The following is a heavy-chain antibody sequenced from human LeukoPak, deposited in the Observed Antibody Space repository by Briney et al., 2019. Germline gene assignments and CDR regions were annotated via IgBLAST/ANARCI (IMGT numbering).Heavy chain of an antibody. CDR2: INTSTGNP. CDR3: ASGGIYDFWSGYEDYYYYGMDV. CDR1: GYTFTSYA. Sequence: GASVKVSCKASGYTFTSYAMNWVRQAPGQGLEWMGWINTSTGNPTYAQGFTGRFVFSLDTSVSTAYLQISSLKAEDTAVYYCASGGIYDFWSGYEDYYYYGMDVWGQGTTVTVSS. J-gene: IGHJ6*02. D-gene: IGHD3-3*01. V-gene: IGHV7-4-1*02.